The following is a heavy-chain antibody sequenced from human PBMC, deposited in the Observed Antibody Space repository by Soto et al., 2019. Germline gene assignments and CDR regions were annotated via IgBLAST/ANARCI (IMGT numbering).Heavy chain of an antibody. CDR2: INHTGST. CDR1: GASFSGYY. CDR3: AKLPGAYSASGSYYHPEWLDS. Sequence: PSETLSLTCAVYGASFSGYYWSWIRQPPGKGLQWIGEINHTGSTNYNPSLKSQVTISVDTSKNQFSLTLSSVTAADTAVYYCAKLPGAYSASGSYYHPEWLDSWDQGTLVTVSS. J-gene: IGHJ5*01. V-gene: IGHV4-34*01. D-gene: IGHD3-10*01.